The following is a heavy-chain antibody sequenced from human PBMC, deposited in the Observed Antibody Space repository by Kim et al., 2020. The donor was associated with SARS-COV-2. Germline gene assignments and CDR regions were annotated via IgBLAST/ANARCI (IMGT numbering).Heavy chain of an antibody. Sequence: STNSNPSRKSRVTISVDTSKHQFSLKLSSVTAADTAVYYCARGSRNWFDPWGQGTLVTVSS. CDR3: ARGSRNWFDP. V-gene: IGHV4-59*09. CDR2: ST. J-gene: IGHJ5*02.